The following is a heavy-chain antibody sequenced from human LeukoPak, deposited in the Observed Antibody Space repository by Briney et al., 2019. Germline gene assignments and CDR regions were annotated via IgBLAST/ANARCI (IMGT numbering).Heavy chain of an antibody. Sequence: GASVKVSCKASGYTFTSYGISWVRQAPGQGLEWMGWISAYNGNTNYAQKLQGRVTMTTDTSTSTAYMELRSLRSDDTAVYYCARDKGYCSGGSCYRLLYFDYWGQGTLVTVSS. J-gene: IGHJ4*02. CDR3: ARDKGYCSGGSCYRLLYFDY. CDR1: GYTFTSYG. V-gene: IGHV1-18*01. D-gene: IGHD2-15*01. CDR2: ISAYNGNT.